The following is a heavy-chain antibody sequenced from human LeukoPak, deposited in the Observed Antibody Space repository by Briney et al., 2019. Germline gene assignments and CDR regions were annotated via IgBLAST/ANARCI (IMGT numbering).Heavy chain of an antibody. V-gene: IGHV4-34*01. CDR3: ARDPRSYTGYDETFDY. CDR2: ISHSGST. J-gene: IGHJ4*02. D-gene: IGHD5-12*01. Sequence: SETLSLTCAVYGGSFSGYYWSWICQPPGKGLEWIGEISHSGSTNYNPSLKSRVTMSLDTSEDQFSLKLSSVTAADTAVYYCARDPRSYTGYDETFDYWGQGTLVTVSS. CDR1: GGSFSGYY.